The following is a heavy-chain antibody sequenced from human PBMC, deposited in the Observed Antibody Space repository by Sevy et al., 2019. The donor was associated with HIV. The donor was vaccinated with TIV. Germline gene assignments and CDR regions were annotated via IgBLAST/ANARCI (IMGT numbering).Heavy chain of an antibody. J-gene: IGHJ6*02. V-gene: IGHV3-53*01. D-gene: IGHD4-4*01. CDR3: ARDRVVHNDYIFVAYYYGMDV. Sequence: GGALRRSCAVSGFAVSDNCMSWVRQSPGKGLEWVSVIFSGGRTSYADSVKGRLTVSRDGSKNTLYLQMDNLRAEDTATYYCARDRVVHNDYIFVAYYYGMDVWGQGTTVTVSS. CDR1: GFAVSDNC. CDR2: IFSGGRT.